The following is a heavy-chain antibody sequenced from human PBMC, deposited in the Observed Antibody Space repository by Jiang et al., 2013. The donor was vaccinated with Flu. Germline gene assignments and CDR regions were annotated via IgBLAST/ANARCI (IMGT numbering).Heavy chain of an antibody. CDR2: ILYDGTNK. CDR3: ARRGDDRSGYYSFDY. CDR1: GFTFSSYG. J-gene: IGHJ4*02. V-gene: IGHV3-33*01. D-gene: IGHD3-22*01. Sequence: VQLLESGGGVVQPGRSLRLSCAASGFTFSSYGMNWVRQAPGKGLEWVAVILYDGTNKHYADSVKGRFTISRDNSKNTLYLEMNSLRAEDTAVYYCARRGDDRSGYYSFDYWGQGTLVTVSS.